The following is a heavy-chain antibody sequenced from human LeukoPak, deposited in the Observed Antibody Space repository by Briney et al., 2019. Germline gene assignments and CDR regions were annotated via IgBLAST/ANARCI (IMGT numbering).Heavy chain of an antibody. J-gene: IGHJ4*02. CDR2: IYYSGTT. CDR3: ARMGYSRGWYYLDY. Sequence: PSETLSLTCTVSGGSTSSYYWSRVRQFPGKGLEWIGYIYYSGTTTYNPSLKSRVTISLDTSKNQFSLKLSPLTAADTAVYYCARMGYSRGWYYLDYWGQGTLVTVSS. CDR1: GGSTSSYY. D-gene: IGHD6-19*01. V-gene: IGHV4-59*01.